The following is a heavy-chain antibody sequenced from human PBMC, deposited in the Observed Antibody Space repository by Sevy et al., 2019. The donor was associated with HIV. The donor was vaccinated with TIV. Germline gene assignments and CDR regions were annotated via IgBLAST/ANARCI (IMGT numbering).Heavy chain of an antibody. V-gene: IGHV3-23*01. CDR3: AKDPPREYSSSSEYYYYGMDV. CDR1: GFTFSSYA. D-gene: IGHD6-6*01. J-gene: IGHJ6*02. Sequence: GGSLRLSCAASGFTFSSYAMSWVRQAPGKGLEWVSAISGSGGSTYYADSVKGRFTISRDNSKNTLYLQMNSLRAEDTAVYYCAKDPPREYSSSSEYYYYGMDVWGQGTTVTVSS. CDR2: ISGSGGST.